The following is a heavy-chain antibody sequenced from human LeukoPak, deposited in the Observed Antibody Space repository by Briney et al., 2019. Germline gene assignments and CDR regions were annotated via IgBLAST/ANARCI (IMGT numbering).Heavy chain of an antibody. V-gene: IGHV5-51*01. D-gene: IGHD3-22*01. Sequence: GESLKISCKGSGNSFTSYWIGWVRQMPGKGLEGMGIIYPGDSDTRYSPSFQGQVTISADKSISTAYLQWSSLKASDTAMYYGARQEAYYYDSSGPDYFDYWGQGTLVTVSS. J-gene: IGHJ4*02. CDR1: GNSFTSYW. CDR2: IYPGDSDT. CDR3: ARQEAYYYDSSGPDYFDY.